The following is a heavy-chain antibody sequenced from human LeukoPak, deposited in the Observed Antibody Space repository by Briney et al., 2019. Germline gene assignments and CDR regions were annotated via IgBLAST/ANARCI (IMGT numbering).Heavy chain of an antibody. CDR1: GGSISSSSDH. D-gene: IGHD6-13*01. J-gene: IGHJ4*02. CDR2: VYYSGST. V-gene: IGHV4-39*01. Sequence: AETLSLTCTVSGGSISSSSDHWGWIRQPPGQGLEWIGSVYYSGSTYYNPSLKPPVTISVDRSKNHFCLKLSSVTASDTAEYYCARQAGFRSSWCLLFDYWGQGTLVPVSS. CDR3: ARQAGFRSSWCLLFDY.